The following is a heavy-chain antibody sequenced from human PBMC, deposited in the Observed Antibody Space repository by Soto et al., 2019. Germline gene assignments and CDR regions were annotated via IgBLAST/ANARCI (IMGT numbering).Heavy chain of an antibody. CDR1: GGTFSSYT. D-gene: IGHD2-2*01. CDR2: IIPILGIA. V-gene: IGHV1-69*04. Sequence: SVKVSCKASGGTFSSYTISWVRQAPGQGLEWMGRIIPILGIANYAQKFQGRVTITADKSTSTAYMELRSLTSDDTAVYYCARDPSNTSGNKLYLDYWGQGTPVTVSS. J-gene: IGHJ4*02. CDR3: ARDPSNTSGNKLYLDY.